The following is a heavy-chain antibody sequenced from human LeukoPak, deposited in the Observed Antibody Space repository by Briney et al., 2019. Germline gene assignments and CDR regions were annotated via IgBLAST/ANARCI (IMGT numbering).Heavy chain of an antibody. V-gene: IGHV3-49*04. J-gene: IGHJ6*03. CDR1: GFTFGDYA. Sequence: GGSLRLSCTASGFTFGDYAMSWVRQAPGKGLEWAGFIRSKAYGGTTEYAASVKGRFTISRDDSKSIAYLQMNSLKTEDTAVYYCTRDQRRDGYNYLYYYYYMDVWGKGTTVTVSS. D-gene: IGHD5-24*01. CDR2: IRSKAYGGTT. CDR3: TRDQRRDGYNYLYYYYYMDV.